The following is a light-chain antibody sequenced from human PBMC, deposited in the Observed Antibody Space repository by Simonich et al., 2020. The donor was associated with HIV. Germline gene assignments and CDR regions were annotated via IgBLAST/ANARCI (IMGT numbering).Light chain of an antibody. V-gene: IGKV1-39*01. J-gene: IGKJ2*01. CDR1: QVFYNY. Sequence: DIQMTQSPSSLSASVGDKVTITYQASQVFYNYLNWYQQNPGKAPKLLIYGAFNLETGVPSRFSGSGSGTDFTLTINSLQPEDFATYYCHQSYSNPRTFGQGTKLEIK. CDR2: GAF. CDR3: HQSYSNPRT.